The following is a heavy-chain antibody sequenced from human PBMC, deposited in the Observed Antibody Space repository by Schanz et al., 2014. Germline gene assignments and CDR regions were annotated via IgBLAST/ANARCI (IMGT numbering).Heavy chain of an antibody. V-gene: IGHV3-21*04. CDR2: ISSSSMYI. CDR1: GFSFSTYG. J-gene: IGHJ4*02. D-gene: IGHD2-2*01. CDR3: AKVAPAATYLDS. Sequence: EVRLVESGGGLVKPGGSLRLSCAASGFSFSTYGMTWVRQAPGKGLEWVSSISSSSMYIYQADSMRGRFTISRDNAKNSLFLQMNSLSAEDTAVYYCAKVAPAATYLDSWGLGTLXTVSS.